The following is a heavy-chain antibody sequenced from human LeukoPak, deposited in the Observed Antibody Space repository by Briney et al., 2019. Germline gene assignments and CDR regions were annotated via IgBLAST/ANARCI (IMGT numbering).Heavy chain of an antibody. CDR3: ARWGLSYTIDY. D-gene: IGHD2-21*01. Sequence: GGALRLSWAAAGFTFRTNWMAWVRQAPGKGREWVANINTGGGAKYYVDSVKGRFTISRDDAKTSLYLQMDSLRAEGTAVYSCARWGLSYTIDYWGQGTLVTVSS. V-gene: IGHV3-7*01. CDR1: GFTFRTNW. CDR2: INTGGGAK. J-gene: IGHJ4*02.